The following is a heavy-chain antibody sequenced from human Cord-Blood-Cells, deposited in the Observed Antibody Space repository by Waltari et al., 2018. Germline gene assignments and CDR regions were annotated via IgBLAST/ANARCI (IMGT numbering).Heavy chain of an antibody. J-gene: IGHJ6*02. CDR3: ARALEMVQGVIYYYYGMDV. CDR1: GYTFTGYY. D-gene: IGHD3-10*01. Sequence: QVQLVQSGAEVKKPGASVKVSCKASGYTFTGYYMHWVRQAPGQGLEWMGWINPNSGGTNYAKKFQGWVTMTRDTSISTAYMELSRLRSDDTAVYYCARALEMVQGVIYYYYGMDVWGQGTTVTVSS. V-gene: IGHV1-2*04. CDR2: INPNSGGT.